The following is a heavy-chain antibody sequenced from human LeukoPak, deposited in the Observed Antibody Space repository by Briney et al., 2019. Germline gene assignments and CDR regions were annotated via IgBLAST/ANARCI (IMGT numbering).Heavy chain of an antibody. D-gene: IGHD4-23*01. CDR2: IYYSGST. V-gene: IGHV4-59*01. CDR1: GGSISSYY. Sequence: PSETLSLTCTVSGGSISSYYWSWLRQPPGKGLEWGGYIYYSGSTNFNPSLKNRVTISVDTSKNQFPLKLSSVTAADTAVYYCARLGSPQGYGGNIVFDIWGHGTMVTVSS. J-gene: IGHJ3*02. CDR3: ARLGSPQGYGGNIVFDI.